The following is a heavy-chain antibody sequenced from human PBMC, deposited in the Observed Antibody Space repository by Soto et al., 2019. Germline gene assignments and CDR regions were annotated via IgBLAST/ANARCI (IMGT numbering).Heavy chain of an antibody. CDR3: TAIGSSWGV. CDR1: SFTFSNAW. J-gene: IGHJ1*01. Sequence: EVQLVESGGGLVKPGGSLRLSCAASSFTFSNAWMNWVRQAPGKGLEWVGRIKSKTDGGTIDYTAPVKGRFTISRDDSNNTLFLQMNSLKTEARAMYYCTAIGSSWGVWGQVTLVTVSS. V-gene: IGHV3-15*07. D-gene: IGHD6-13*01. CDR2: IKSKTDGGTI.